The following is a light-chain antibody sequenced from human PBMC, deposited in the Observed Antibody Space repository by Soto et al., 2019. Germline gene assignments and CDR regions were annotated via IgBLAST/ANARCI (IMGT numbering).Light chain of an antibody. J-gene: IGLJ1*01. Sequence: QSALTQPASVSGSPGQSITISCTGTSSDVESYKLVSWYQQHPDKAPKLIIYEGNKRPSGVSNRFSGSKSGNTASLTISGLQAEDDADYYCCSYAGSTTFYVFGTGTKVTVL. CDR3: CSYAGSTTFYV. CDR2: EGN. CDR1: SSDVESYKL. V-gene: IGLV2-23*01.